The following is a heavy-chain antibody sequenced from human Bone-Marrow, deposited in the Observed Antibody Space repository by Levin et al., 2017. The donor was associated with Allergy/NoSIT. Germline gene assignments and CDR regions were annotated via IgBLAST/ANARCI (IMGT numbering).Heavy chain of an antibody. V-gene: IGHV3-49*04. CDR3: ARDGTWSTANFGAFDI. CDR2: IRSKAYGGTT. J-gene: IGHJ3*02. Sequence: GESLKISCTASGFTFADYAMSWVRQAPGKGLEWVGFIRSKAYGGTTEYAASVKGRFTISRDDSKSIAYLQMNSLKTEDTAVYYCARDGTWSTANFGAFDIWGQGTMVSVSS. CDR1: GFTFADYA. D-gene: IGHD4-11*01.